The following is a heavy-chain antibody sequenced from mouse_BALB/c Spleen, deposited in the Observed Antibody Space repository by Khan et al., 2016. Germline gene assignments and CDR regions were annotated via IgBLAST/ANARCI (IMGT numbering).Heavy chain of an antibody. V-gene: IGHV1S81*02. CDR2: INPSNGGT. CDR3: TGLRGNYAWFAY. Sequence: QVQLKESGAELVKPGASVKLSCKASGYTFTSYYMYWVKQRPGQGLEWIGEINPSNGGTNFNEKFKSKATLTVDKSSSTAYMQLSSLTSEDSAVYYCTGLRGNYAWFAYWGQGTLVTVSA. J-gene: IGHJ3*01. CDR1: GYTFTSYY. D-gene: IGHD2-1*01.